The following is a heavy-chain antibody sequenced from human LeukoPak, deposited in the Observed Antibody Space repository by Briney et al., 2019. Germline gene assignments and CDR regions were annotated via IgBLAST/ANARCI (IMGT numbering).Heavy chain of an antibody. CDR3: TTDAGYDSRRYNW. J-gene: IGHJ4*02. CDR2: IKSKSAGGTI. Sequence: PGGSLRLSCAASGFTFTSAWMSWVRQAPGKGLEWVGRIKSKSAGGTIDYASPVKGRFIISRDDSKTTLYLQINSLKTEDTAVYYCTTDAGYDSRRYNWWGQGTLVTVSS. V-gene: IGHV3-15*01. CDR1: GFTFTSAW. D-gene: IGHD1-20*01.